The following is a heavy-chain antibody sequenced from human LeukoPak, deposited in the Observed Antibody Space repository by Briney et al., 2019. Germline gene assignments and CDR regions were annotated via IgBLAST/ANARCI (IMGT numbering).Heavy chain of an antibody. CDR2: INHSGST. CDR1: GGSFSDYY. Sequence: SETLSLTCAVYGGSFSDYYWSWIRQPPGKGLEWIGEINHSGSTNNNPSLKSRVTISVDTSKNQFSLKLSSVTAADTAVYYCARLIHSSGRPGMDVWGQGTTVTVSS. D-gene: IGHD6-19*01. J-gene: IGHJ6*02. V-gene: IGHV4-34*01. CDR3: ARLIHSSGRPGMDV.